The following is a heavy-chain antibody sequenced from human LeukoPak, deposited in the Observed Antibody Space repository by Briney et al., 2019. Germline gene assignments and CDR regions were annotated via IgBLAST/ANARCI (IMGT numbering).Heavy chain of an antibody. Sequence: SETLSLTCSVSGDSITGYYWGWIRQPPGKGLEWIGSIYHSGSTNYNPSLKSRVTISVDKSKNQFSLKLTSVTAADTPVYYCASDSSGWYNSFDYWGQGTLVTVSS. CDR3: ASDSSGWYNSFDY. D-gene: IGHD6-19*01. V-gene: IGHV4-38-2*02. CDR1: GDSITGYY. CDR2: IYHSGST. J-gene: IGHJ4*02.